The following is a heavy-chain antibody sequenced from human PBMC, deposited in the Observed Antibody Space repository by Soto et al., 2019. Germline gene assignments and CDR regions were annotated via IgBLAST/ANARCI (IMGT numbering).Heavy chain of an antibody. Sequence: GWSLRLGCAACGFTFDDYGMSWVRQAPGKGLEWVSGISWNSGTIGYADSVKGRFTISRDNAKNSLYLQMNSLRAEDTALYYCAKDNYYDFWSAQNYYYYGMDVWGQGTTVTVSS. CDR2: ISWNSGTI. V-gene: IGHV3-9*01. CDR1: GFTFDDYG. CDR3: AKDNYYDFWSAQNYYYYGMDV. D-gene: IGHD3-3*01. J-gene: IGHJ6*02.